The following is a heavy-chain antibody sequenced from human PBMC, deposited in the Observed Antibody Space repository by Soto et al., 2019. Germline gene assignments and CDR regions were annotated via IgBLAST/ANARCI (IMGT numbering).Heavy chain of an antibody. D-gene: IGHD3-22*01. CDR1: GGSIISYY. CDR2: IYYSGST. CDR3: ARYDNSGSHGFDI. V-gene: IGHV4-59*01. J-gene: IGHJ3*02. Sequence: SETLSLTCTVSGGSIISYYWSWIRQPPGKGLEWIGYIYYSGSTNYNPSLKSRVTISVDTSKNQFSLKLSSVTAADTAVYYCARYDNSGSHGFDIWGQGTMVTVSS.